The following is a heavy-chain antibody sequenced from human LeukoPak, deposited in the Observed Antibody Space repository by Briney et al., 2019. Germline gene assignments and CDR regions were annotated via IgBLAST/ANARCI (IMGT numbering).Heavy chain of an antibody. D-gene: IGHD3-22*01. V-gene: IGHV3-23*01. CDR1: GFTFSSYA. CDR3: AKGLGYYDSSGSYPGDY. CDR2: ISGSGGST. J-gene: IGHJ4*02. Sequence: GGSLRLSCAASGFTFSSYAMSWVRQAPGKGLEWVSAISGSGGSTYYADSVKGRFTISRDNSKNTLYLQMNSLRAEDTAVYYCAKGLGYYDSSGSYPGDYWGQGPLVTVSS.